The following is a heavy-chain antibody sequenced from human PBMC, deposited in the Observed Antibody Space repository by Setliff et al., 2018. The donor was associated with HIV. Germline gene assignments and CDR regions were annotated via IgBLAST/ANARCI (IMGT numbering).Heavy chain of an antibody. CDR2: ISYTGIT. D-gene: IGHD6-19*01. CDR1: GGSISRGSYS. J-gene: IGHJ4*02. V-gene: IGHV4-39*01. CDR3: ARLRQWLAFFDS. Sequence: SETLSLTCTVSGGSISRGSYSWGWIRQLPGKGLEWIGSISYTGITNYNPSLKSRVTISVDTSQNQFSLKLTPVTAADTAVYYCARLRQWLAFFDSWGQGTLVTVSS.